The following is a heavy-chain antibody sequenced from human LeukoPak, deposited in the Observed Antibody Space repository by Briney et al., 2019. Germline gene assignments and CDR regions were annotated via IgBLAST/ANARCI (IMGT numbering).Heavy chain of an antibody. V-gene: IGHV3-30*14. CDR3: ASPGLNPYFDY. Sequence: PGGSPRLSCAASGFTFSSYAMHWVRQAPGKGLEWVAVISYDGSNKYYADSVKGRFTISRDNSKNTLYLQMNSLRAEDTAVYYCASPGLNPYFDYWGQGTLVTVSS. CDR2: ISYDGSNK. CDR1: GFTFSSYA. J-gene: IGHJ4*02.